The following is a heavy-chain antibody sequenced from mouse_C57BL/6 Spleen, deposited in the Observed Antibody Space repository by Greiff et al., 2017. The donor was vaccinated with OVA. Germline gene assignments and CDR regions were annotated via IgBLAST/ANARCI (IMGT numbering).Heavy chain of an antibody. CDR1: GYSITSGYY. CDR2: ISYDGSN. CDR3: AKGGELLRFDY. D-gene: IGHD1-1*01. J-gene: IGHJ2*01. Sequence: EVKVEESGPGLVKPSQSLSLTCSVTGYSITSGYYWNWIRQFPGNKLEWMGYISYDGSNNYNPSLKNRISITRDTSKNQFFLKLNSVTTEDTATYYCAKGGELLRFDYWGQGTTLTVSS. V-gene: IGHV3-6*01.